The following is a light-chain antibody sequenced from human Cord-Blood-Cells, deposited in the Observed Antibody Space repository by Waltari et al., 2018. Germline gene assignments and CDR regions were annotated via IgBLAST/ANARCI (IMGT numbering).Light chain of an antibody. CDR1: QSISSY. V-gene: IGKV1-39*01. J-gene: IGKJ2*03. CDR2: AAS. Sequence: DIQMTQSPSSLSASVGDRVTITCRASQSISSYLNWYQQKPGKAPKRLIYAASSLRSGVPSRCSGSGSGTDFTLAISSLQPEDVATYYCQQRYSTPYSVGQGTKLEIE. CDR3: QQRYSTPYS.